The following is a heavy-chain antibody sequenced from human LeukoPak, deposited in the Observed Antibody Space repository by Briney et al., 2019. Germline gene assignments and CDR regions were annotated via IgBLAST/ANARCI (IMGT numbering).Heavy chain of an antibody. CDR2: LSPDGSSS. CDR1: GFSFSSYW. D-gene: IGHD1-26*01. CDR3: TRSPSLGGSYWGFDY. J-gene: IGHJ4*02. Sequence: GGSLRLSCAVSGFSFSSYWMHWVRQAPGKGLVCASRLSPDGSSSIYADSVKGRFTVSRDNAKNTLYLQVNSLRAEDTAVYYCTRSPSLGGSYWGFDYWGQGTLVTVSS. V-gene: IGHV3-74*01.